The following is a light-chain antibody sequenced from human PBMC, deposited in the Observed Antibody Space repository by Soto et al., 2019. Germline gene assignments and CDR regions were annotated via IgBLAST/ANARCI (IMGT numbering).Light chain of an antibody. CDR3: QQYSGSPRT. J-gene: IGKJ1*01. V-gene: IGKV3-20*01. CDR1: QSVSSSY. Sequence: EIVLTQSPGTLSLSPGERATLSCRASQSVSSSYLAWYQQKPGQAPRLLIYGASSRATGIPDRFSASGTGTDFTLTISRLEPEDFAVYYCQQYSGSPRTFGQGTKVDIK. CDR2: GAS.